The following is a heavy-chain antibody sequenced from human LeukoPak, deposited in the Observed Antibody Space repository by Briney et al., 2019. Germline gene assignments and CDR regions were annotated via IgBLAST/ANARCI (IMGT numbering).Heavy chain of an antibody. Sequence: GGSLRLSCAVSGFTFTNAWMNWVRQAPGKGLEWVGRVRAKTDGGTIEYAAPVKGRFSISRDDSTDTVYLQMNSLKCEDTAVYYCAADTPVPLAQVDYWGQGALVTVSS. J-gene: IGHJ4*02. CDR1: GFTFTNAW. V-gene: IGHV3-15*01. CDR3: AADTPVPLAQVDY. CDR2: VRAKTDGGTI. D-gene: IGHD2/OR15-2a*01.